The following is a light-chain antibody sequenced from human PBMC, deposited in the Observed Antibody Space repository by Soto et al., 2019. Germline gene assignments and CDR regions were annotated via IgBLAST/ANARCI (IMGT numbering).Light chain of an antibody. Sequence: EIVMTQSPATLSVSPGERATLSCRASQNVLSNLAWYQQKPGQAPRLLIYGASTRATGLPARFSGSGSGTQFTLTIRSLQSEDFAVYYCKQYNNWPITFGQGTRLEIK. V-gene: IGKV3-15*01. CDR1: QNVLSN. J-gene: IGKJ5*01. CDR3: KQYNNWPIT. CDR2: GAS.